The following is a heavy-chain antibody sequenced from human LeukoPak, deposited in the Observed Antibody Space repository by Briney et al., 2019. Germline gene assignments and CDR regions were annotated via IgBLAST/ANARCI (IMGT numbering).Heavy chain of an antibody. J-gene: IGHJ6*02. CDR1: GGSISSYY. CDR3: ARDRYGMDV. V-gene: IGHV4-59*01. Sequence: SETLSLTCTVSGGSISSYYWSWIRQPPGKGLEWIGYIYYSGSTNYNPSLKSRLTISVDTSKNQFSLKLSSVTAADTAVYYCARDRYGMDVWGQGTTVTVSS. CDR2: IYYSGST.